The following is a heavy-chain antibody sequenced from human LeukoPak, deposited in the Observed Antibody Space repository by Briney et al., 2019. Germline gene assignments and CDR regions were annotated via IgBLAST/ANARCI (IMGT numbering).Heavy chain of an antibody. CDR3: ASSIAVTGIGAFDI. CDR2: IYSGGST. J-gene: IGHJ3*02. D-gene: IGHD6-19*01. V-gene: IGHV3-53*01. Sequence: GGSLRLSCAASGFTSSNYAMSWVRQAPGKGLEWVSVIYSGGSTLYADSVKGRFSISRDRSKNTLYLQMNSLRAEDTAVYYCASSIAVTGIGAFDIWGQGTMVTVSS. CDR1: GFTSSNYA.